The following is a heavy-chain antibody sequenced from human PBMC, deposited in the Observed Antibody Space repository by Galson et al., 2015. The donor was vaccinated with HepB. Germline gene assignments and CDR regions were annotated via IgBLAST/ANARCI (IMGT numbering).Heavy chain of an antibody. J-gene: IGHJ4*02. V-gene: IGHV4-59*01. Sequence: SETLSLTCTVSGGSMNNYYWSWIRQPPGKGLEWIGNIFYSGSTNYNPSLKSRITISGDTSKNQFSLKLSSVTAADTAVYYCARGGHARYNFDCWGQGTLVTVSS. CDR3: ARGGHARYNFDC. CDR1: GGSMNNYY. D-gene: IGHD1-14*01. CDR2: IFYSGST.